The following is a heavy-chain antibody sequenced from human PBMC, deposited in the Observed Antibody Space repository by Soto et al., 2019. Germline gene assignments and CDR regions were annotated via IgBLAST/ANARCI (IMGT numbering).Heavy chain of an antibody. CDR1: GGTFSSYA. CDR3: ASALGGAFDY. Sequence: EASVKVSCKASGGTFSSYAISWVRQAPGQGLEWMGGIIPIFGTANYAQKFQGRVTITADESTSTAYMELSSLRSEDTAVDYCASALGGAFDYWGQGTMVTVSS. D-gene: IGHD1-26*01. V-gene: IGHV1-69*13. J-gene: IGHJ4*02. CDR2: IIPIFGTA.